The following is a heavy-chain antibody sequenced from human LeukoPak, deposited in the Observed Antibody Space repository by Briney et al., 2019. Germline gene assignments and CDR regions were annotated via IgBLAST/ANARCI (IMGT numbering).Heavy chain of an antibody. J-gene: IGHJ4*02. CDR2: ISSSGSTI. CDR1: GFTFSDYY. V-gene: IGHV3-11*01. CDR3: ARGGGYCSSTSCYASLWDY. D-gene: IGHD2-2*01. Sequence: GGALRLSCAASGFTFSDYYMSWIRQAPGKGLEGVSYISSSGSTIYYADSVKGRFTISRDNAKNSLYLQMNSLRAEDTAVYYCARGGGYCSSTSCYASLWDYWGQGTLVTVSS.